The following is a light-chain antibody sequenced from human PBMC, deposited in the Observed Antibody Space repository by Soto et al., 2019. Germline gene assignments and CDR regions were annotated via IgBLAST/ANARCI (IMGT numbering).Light chain of an antibody. CDR3: CSYTSSNTFV. V-gene: IGLV2-14*01. J-gene: IGLJ1*01. CDR2: DLN. CDR1: SGDVGGYNY. Sequence: TQPAALSGSSWQSITISCPGTSGDVGGYNYVSWYQQHPGKVPKMMIYDLNNRPSGVSNRFSGSKSGNTASLTISGLQAEDEADYYCCSYTSSNTFVFGTGTKVTVL.